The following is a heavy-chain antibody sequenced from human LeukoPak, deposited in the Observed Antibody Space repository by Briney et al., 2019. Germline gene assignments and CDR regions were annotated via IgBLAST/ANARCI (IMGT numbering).Heavy chain of an antibody. CDR3: ARGDYYGSGTPGY. J-gene: IGHJ4*02. CDR2: ISSSSSYI. D-gene: IGHD3-10*01. CDR1: GFTFSSYS. V-gene: IGHV3-21*01. Sequence: GGSLRLSCAASGFTFSSYSMNWVRQAPGKGLEWVSSISSSSSYIYYADSVKGRFTISRDNAKNSLYLQINSLRAEGTAVYYCARGDYYGSGTPGYWGQGTLVTVSS.